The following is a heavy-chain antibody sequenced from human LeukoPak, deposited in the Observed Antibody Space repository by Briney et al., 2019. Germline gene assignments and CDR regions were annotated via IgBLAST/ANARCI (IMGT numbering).Heavy chain of an antibody. CDR1: GYTFTSYY. CDR2: INPSGGST. Sequence: ASVKVSCKASGYTFTSYYMHWVRQAPGQGLEWMGIINPSGGSTSYAQKFQGRVTMTRDMSTSTVYMELSSLRSEDTAMYYCARDLASTVTTGDAFDIWGQGTMVTVSS. D-gene: IGHD4-17*01. CDR3: ARDLASTVTTGDAFDI. V-gene: IGHV1-46*01. J-gene: IGHJ3*02.